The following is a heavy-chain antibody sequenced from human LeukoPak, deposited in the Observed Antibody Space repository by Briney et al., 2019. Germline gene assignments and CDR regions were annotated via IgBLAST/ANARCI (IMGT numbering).Heavy chain of an antibody. CDR2: INPNSGGT. Sequence: GASVKVSCKASGYTFTGYYMHWVRQAPGQGLEWMGWINPNSGGTNYAQKFQGRVTMTRDTSISTAYMELSRLRSDDTAVYYCAKPPRDSSGYFAYWGQGTLVTVSS. CDR1: GYTFTGYY. D-gene: IGHD3-22*01. V-gene: IGHV1-2*02. J-gene: IGHJ4*02. CDR3: AKPPRDSSGYFAY.